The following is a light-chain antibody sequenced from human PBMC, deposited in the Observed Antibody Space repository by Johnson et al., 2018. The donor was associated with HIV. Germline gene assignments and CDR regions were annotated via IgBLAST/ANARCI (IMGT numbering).Light chain of an antibody. J-gene: IGLJ1*01. CDR1: SSNIGNNY. Sequence: QSVLTQPPSVSAAPGQKVTISCSGSSSNIGNNYVSWYQQLPGTAPKLLIYDNNKRPSGIPDRFSGSKSGTSATLAITGLPTGDEADYYCGTWDSSLSAGFYVFGTGTKVTVL. CDR2: DNN. V-gene: IGLV1-51*01. CDR3: GTWDSSLSAGFYV.